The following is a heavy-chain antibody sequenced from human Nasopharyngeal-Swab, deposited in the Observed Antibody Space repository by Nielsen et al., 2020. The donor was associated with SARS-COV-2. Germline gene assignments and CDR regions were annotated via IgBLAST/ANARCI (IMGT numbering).Heavy chain of an antibody. J-gene: IGHJ5*02. D-gene: IGHD2-21*02. CDR2: IIPILGIA. CDR1: GGTFSSYA. Sequence: SVKVSCKASGGTFSSYAISWVRQAPGQGLEWMGRIIPILGIANYAQKFQGRVTITADKSTSTAYMELSSLRSEDTAVYYYARDWVVVTAPDWFDPWGQGTLVTVSS. V-gene: IGHV1-69*04. CDR3: ARDWVVVTAPDWFDP.